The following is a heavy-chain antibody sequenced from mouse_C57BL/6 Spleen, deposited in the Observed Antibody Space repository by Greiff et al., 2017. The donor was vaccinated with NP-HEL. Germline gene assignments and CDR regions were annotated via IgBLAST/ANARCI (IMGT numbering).Heavy chain of an antibody. D-gene: IGHD1-1*01. CDR1: GYTFTSYG. Sequence: QVQLKESGAELARPGASVKLSCKASGYTFTSYGLSWVKQRTGQGLEWIGEIYPRSGNTYYNEKFKGKATLTADKSSSTAYMELRSLTSEDSAVYFCARGITTVVATDFDYWGQGTTLTVSS. V-gene: IGHV1-81*01. CDR3: ARGITTVVATDFDY. CDR2: IYPRSGNT. J-gene: IGHJ2*01.